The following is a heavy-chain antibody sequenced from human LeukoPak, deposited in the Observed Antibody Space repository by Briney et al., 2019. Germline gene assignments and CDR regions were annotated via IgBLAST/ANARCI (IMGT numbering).Heavy chain of an antibody. J-gene: IGHJ5*02. CDR1: GFTVSSNY. D-gene: IGHD1/OR15-1a*01. CDR2: IYSGGST. CDR3: ARDPRNKGFDP. V-gene: IGHV3-53*01. Sequence: PGGSLRLSCAASGFTVSSNYMSWVRQAPGKGLEWVSVIYSGGSTYYADSVKGRFTISRDNAKNTLYLQMNSLRVEDTGVYYCARDPRNKGFDPWGQGTLVTVSS.